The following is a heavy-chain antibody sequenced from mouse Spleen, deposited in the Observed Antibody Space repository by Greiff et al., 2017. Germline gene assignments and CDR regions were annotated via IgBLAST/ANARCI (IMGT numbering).Heavy chain of an antibody. J-gene: IGHJ2*01. CDR3: TRANWGY. V-gene: IGHV14-4*01. D-gene: IGHD4-1*01. Sequence: EVKLQQSGAELVRPGASVKLSCTASGFNIKDDYMHWVKQRPEQGLEWIGWIDPENGDTEYASKFQGKATITADTSSNTAYLQLSSLTSEDTAVYYCTRANWGYWGQGTTLTVSS. CDR1: GFNIKDDY. CDR2: IDPENGDT.